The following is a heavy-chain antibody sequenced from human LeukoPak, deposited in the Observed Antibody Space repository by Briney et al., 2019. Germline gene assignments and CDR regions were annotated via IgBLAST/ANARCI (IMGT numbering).Heavy chain of an antibody. D-gene: IGHD5-24*01. J-gene: IGHJ4*02. CDR2: IYTSGST. CDR1: GGAISSYH. CDR3: ARTGGYNSPPSY. Sequence: PSETLSLTCTVSGGAISSYHWSWIRQPAGKGLEWIGRIYTSGSTNYNPSLKSRVTISVDTSKNQFSLKLSSVTAADTAVYYCARTGGYNSPPSYWGQGTLVTVSS. V-gene: IGHV4-4*07.